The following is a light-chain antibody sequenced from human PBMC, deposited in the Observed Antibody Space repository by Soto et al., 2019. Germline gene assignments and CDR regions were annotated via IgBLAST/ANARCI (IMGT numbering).Light chain of an antibody. CDR3: QSYDSDFVV. CDR2: EVV. Sequence: QSALTQPPSASGSPGQSVTISCTGTKNDIGVYDFVSWYQHHPGKAPRLIIYEVVQRPSGVPDRFSGSKSGNTASLTVSGLQTEDEADYYCQSYDSDFVVFGGGTKLTVL. J-gene: IGLJ2*01. CDR1: KNDIGVYDF. V-gene: IGLV2-8*01.